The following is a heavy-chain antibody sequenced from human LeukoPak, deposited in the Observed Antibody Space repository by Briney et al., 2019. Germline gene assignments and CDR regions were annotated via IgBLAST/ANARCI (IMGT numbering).Heavy chain of an antibody. CDR2: INPNSGGT. D-gene: IGHD6-13*01. CDR1: GYTFTGYY. V-gene: IGHV1-2*02. Sequence: ASVKVPCKASGYTFTGYYMHWVRQAAGQGLEWMGWINPNSGGTKYAQKFQGRVTMTRDTSISTAYMELSRLRSDDTAVYYCARDSSGIAAAGTSLVTWGQGTLVTVSS. J-gene: IGHJ5*02. CDR3: ARDSSGIAAAGTSLVT.